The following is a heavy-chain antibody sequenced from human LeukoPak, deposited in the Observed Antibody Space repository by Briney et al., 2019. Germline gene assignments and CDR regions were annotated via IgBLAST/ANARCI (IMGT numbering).Heavy chain of an antibody. CDR2: ISSSSSYI. CDR3: XRXXXGXYYPALDY. D-gene: IGHD3-22*01. Sequence: GGSLRLSCAASGFTFSSYSMNWVRQAPGKGLEWVSSISSSSSYIYYADSVKGRFTISRDNAKNSLYLQMNSLRAEDTAVYYXXRXXXGXYYPALDYWGQGTLVTVSS. J-gene: IGHJ4*02. V-gene: IGHV3-21*01. CDR1: GFTFSSYS.